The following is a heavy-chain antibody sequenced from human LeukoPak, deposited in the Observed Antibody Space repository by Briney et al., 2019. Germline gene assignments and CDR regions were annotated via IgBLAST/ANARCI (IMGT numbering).Heavy chain of an antibody. V-gene: IGHV4-39*01. CDR1: GGSISSSNYY. D-gene: IGHD1-26*01. Sequence: SETLSLTCTVSGGSISSSNYYWGWVRQPPGKGLEWIGSIFYSGTTYYNPSLESRVTLSVDTSKNQFSLILRSVTAADTAVSYCARRGRLRSYNDYWGQGTLVTVSS. J-gene: IGHJ4*02. CDR2: IFYSGTT. CDR3: ARRGRLRSYNDY.